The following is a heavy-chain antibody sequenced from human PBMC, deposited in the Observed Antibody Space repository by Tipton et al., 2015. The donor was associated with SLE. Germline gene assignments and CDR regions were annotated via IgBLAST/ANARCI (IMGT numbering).Heavy chain of an antibody. CDR2: IYYSGST. V-gene: IGHV4-39*07. Sequence: TLSLTCTVSGGSISSSSYYWGWIRQPPGKGLEWIGSIYYSGSTYYNPSLKSRVTISVDTSKNQFSLKLGSVTAADTAVYYCARGGEAVAGTSYVQHWGQGTLVTVSS. J-gene: IGHJ1*01. CDR1: GGSISSSSYY. CDR3: ARGGEAVAGTSYVQH. D-gene: IGHD6-19*01.